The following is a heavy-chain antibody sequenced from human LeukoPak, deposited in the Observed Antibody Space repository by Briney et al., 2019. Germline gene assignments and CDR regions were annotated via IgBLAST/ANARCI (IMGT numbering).Heavy chain of an antibody. Sequence: PGGSLRLSCAASGFTFSSYAMSWVRQAPGKGLEWVSAISGSGGSTYYADSVKGRFTISRDNSKNTLYLQMNSLRAEDTAVYYCAKEGPVLRYFDWPVSYFDYWGQGTLVTVSS. J-gene: IGHJ4*02. V-gene: IGHV3-23*01. CDR2: ISGSGGST. D-gene: IGHD3-9*01. CDR1: GFTFSSYA. CDR3: AKEGPVLRYFDWPVSYFDY.